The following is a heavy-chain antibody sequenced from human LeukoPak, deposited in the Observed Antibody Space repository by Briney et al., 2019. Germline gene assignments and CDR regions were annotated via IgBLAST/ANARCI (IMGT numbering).Heavy chain of an antibody. V-gene: IGHV3-23*01. D-gene: IGHD3-22*01. J-gene: IGHJ4*02. CDR2: ISGSGGST. CDR1: GFTFSSYA. CDR3: TLLHYYDSSGGD. Sequence: PGGSLRLSCAASGFTFSSYAMRWVRQAPGKGLEWVSAISGSGGSTYYADSVKGRFTISRDNSKNTLYLQMNSLRAEDTAVYYCTLLHYYDSSGGDWGQGTLVTVSS.